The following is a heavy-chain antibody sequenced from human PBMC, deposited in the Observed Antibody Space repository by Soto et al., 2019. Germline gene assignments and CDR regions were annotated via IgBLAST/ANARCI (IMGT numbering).Heavy chain of an antibody. CDR1: GFTFSNAW. J-gene: IGHJ6*02. V-gene: IGHV3-15*07. CDR2: IKSKTDGGST. D-gene: IGHD6-6*01. CDR3: TTRWGPLGVWQLMRPFYYYGMDV. Sequence: EVQLVESGGGLVKPGGSLRLSCAASGFTFSNAWMNWVRQAPGKGLEWVGHIKSKTDGGSTDYGATVKDRFTISRDDSKNTLYLQMNSLKTEDTAVYYCTTRWGPLGVWQLMRPFYYYGMDVWGQGTTVTVSS.